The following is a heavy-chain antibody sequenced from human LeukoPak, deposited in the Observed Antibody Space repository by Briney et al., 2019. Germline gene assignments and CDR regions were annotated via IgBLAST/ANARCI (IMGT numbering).Heavy chain of an antibody. D-gene: IGHD3-22*01. V-gene: IGHV4-59*01. J-gene: IGHJ4*02. CDR3: ARGGSGYPLDY. CDR1: SGSMSSYY. Sequence: PSETLSLTCAVSSGSMSSYYWSWIRQPPGKGLEWIGYIYYTGGTNYSPSLKRRLTISLDTAMKQFSLNLRSVTAADTAMYYCARGGSGYPLDYWGQGNLVTVSS. CDR2: IYYTGGT.